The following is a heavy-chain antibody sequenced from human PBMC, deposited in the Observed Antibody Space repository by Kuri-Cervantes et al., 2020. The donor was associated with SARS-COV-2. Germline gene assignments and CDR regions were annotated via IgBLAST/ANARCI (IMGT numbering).Heavy chain of an antibody. Sequence: ETLSLTCAASGFTFSSYSMNWVRQAPGKGLEWVSYISSSSSTTYYADSVKGRFTISRDNAKNLLYLQMNSLRAEDTALYYCARDLSQYGDPGFDFWGQGTLVTVSS. CDR3: ARDLSQYGDPGFDF. CDR1: GFTFSSYS. D-gene: IGHD4-17*01. J-gene: IGHJ4*02. V-gene: IGHV3-48*04. CDR2: ISSSSSTT.